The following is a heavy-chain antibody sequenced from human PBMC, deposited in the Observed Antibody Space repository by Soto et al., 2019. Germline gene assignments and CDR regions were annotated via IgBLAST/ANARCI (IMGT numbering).Heavy chain of an antibody. V-gene: IGHV5-51*01. CDR3: ARHMVAYSGSYQKLDY. CDR1: GYSFTSYW. Sequence: EVQLVQSGAEVKKPGESLKISCKGSGYSFTSYWIGWVRQMPGKGLEWMGIIYPGDSDTRDSPSFQGQVTISADKSISTAYLQWSGLKASDTAMYYCARHMVAYSGSYQKLDYWGQGTLVTVSS. CDR2: IYPGDSDT. D-gene: IGHD1-26*01. J-gene: IGHJ4*02.